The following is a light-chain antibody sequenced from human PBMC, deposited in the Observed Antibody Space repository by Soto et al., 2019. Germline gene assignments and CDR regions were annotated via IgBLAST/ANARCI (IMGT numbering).Light chain of an antibody. CDR3: QQYKNWPPLT. CDR1: QSVRTN. V-gene: IGKV3-15*01. CDR2: AAS. Sequence: EVVVTQSPATLSVSLGGRATLSCRASQSVRTNLAWYQQKPGQAPRLLIYAASTRATGIPARFSGSGSGTEFTLTITSLQSEDFAVYYCQQYKNWPPLTFGGGTKVEIK. J-gene: IGKJ4*01.